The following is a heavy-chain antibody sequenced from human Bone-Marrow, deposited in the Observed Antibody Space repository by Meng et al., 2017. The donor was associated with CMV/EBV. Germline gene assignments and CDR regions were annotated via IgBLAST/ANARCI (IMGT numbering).Heavy chain of an antibody. CDR2: ISSSSSYI. J-gene: IGHJ4*02. Sequence: GECLKIACAASGFTFSSYSMNWVRQAPGKELEWVSSISSSSSYIYYADSVKGRFTISRDKAKNSLYLQINSLRAEDTAVYYCARGPRSGVVIDFFDYWGQGKLVTFSS. V-gene: IGHV3-21*01. CDR3: ARGPRSGVVIDFFDY. D-gene: IGHD3-3*01. CDR1: GFTFSSYS.